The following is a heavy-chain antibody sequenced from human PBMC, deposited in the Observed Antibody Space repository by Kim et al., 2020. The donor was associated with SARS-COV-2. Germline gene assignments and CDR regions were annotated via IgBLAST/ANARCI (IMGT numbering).Heavy chain of an antibody. Sequence: YAQNFQGRVTITADESTSTAYMELSSLRSEDTAVYYCARDLGDSGVSPVYWGQGTLVTVSS. V-gene: IGHV1-69*01. J-gene: IGHJ4*02. CDR3: ARDLGDSGVSPVY. D-gene: IGHD1-26*01.